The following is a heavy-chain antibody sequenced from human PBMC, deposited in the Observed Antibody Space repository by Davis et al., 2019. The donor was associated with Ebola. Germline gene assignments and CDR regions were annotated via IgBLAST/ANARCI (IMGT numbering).Heavy chain of an antibody. CDR3: ARLFPTVLTTYYFYGMDV. D-gene: IGHD3-16*01. J-gene: IGHJ6*02. CDR2: ISHSGST. V-gene: IGHV4-59*01. CDR1: RAAITSYN. Sequence: MPGGSLRLSCTVSRAAITSYNWMWIRQTPGKGLEWIGYISHSGSTNYNPSLKSRVTISDGTSKNQISLRLTSVTAADTAVYYCARLFPTVLTTYYFYGMDVWGQGTTVTVSS.